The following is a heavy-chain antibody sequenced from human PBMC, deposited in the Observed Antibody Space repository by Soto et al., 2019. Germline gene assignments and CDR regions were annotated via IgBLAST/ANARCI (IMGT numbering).Heavy chain of an antibody. CDR3: AKWDGYADY. CDR1: GFTFSSNS. V-gene: IGHV3-23*01. Sequence: EVQLLESGGGLVQPGGSLRLSCAASGFTFSSNSLTWVCQAPGKGLEWVSGISGGGDSTFYADSVKGRFTISRDNSKNTVFLQMNSLRADDTAVYYCAKWDGYADYWGQGTLVTVSS. CDR2: ISGGGDST. J-gene: IGHJ4*02. D-gene: IGHD2-2*01.